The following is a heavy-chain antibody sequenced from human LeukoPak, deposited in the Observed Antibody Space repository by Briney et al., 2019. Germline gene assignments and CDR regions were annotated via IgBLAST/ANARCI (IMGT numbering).Heavy chain of an antibody. Sequence: SETLSLTCTVSGGSISSTNYYWSWIRQPPGKGLEWIGEINHSGSTNYNPSLKGRVTISVDTSKNQFSLKLSSVTAADTAVYYCARDGGGSGSSRGDAFDIWGQGTMVTVSS. CDR2: INHSGST. J-gene: IGHJ3*02. V-gene: IGHV4-39*07. CDR3: ARDGGGSGSSRGDAFDI. D-gene: IGHD1-26*01. CDR1: GGSISSTNYY.